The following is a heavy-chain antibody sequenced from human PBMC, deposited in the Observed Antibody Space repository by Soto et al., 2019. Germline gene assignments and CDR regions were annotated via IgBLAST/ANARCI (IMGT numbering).Heavy chain of an antibody. CDR1: GFTLSTYW. Sequence: EVQLVQSGGDLVQPGGSLRLSCVASGFTLSTYWMTWVRQAPGMGLEWVAGIKEDGSEEVYVDSVKGRFSISRDNANTSLYLQLNSLRAEDTAVYYCATAISSPFSNFDYWGQGSLVTVSS. V-gene: IGHV3-7*01. CDR3: ATAISSPFSNFDY. CDR2: IKEDGSEE. J-gene: IGHJ4*02. D-gene: IGHD2-2*01.